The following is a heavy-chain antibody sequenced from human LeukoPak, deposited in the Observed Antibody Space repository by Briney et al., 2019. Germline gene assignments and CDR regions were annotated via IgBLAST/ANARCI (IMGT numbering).Heavy chain of an antibody. V-gene: IGHV3-53*01. CDR1: GFRISIND. Sequence: GGSLRLSCAVSGFRISINDMSWVRQAPGKGLQWVSMMYIDGNRYYADSAKGRFTISRDNSKNTLFLQMDSLRADDTAVYYCARVHFYYMDIWGKGTTVTISS. D-gene: IGHD5/OR15-5a*01. CDR2: MYIDGNR. J-gene: IGHJ6*03. CDR3: ARVHFYYMDI.